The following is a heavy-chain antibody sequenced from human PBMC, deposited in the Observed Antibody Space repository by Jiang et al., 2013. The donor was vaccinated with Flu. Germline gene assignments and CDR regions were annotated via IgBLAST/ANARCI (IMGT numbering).Heavy chain of an antibody. CDR1: GYSFNSYG. V-gene: IGHV1-18*04. CDR3: AREGFITKILGDAFDI. J-gene: IGHJ3*02. D-gene: IGHD3-16*02. Sequence: EVKKPGASVKVSCKTSGYSFNSYGITWVRQAPGQGLEWMGWISGYNGNTDYAQKFQGRVTMTTDTSTTTAHMELRGLRSDDTAVYYCAREGFITKILGDAFDIWGQGTMVTVSS. CDR2: ISGYNGNT.